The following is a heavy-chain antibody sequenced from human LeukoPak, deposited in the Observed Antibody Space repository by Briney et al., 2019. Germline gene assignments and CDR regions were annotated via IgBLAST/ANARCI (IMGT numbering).Heavy chain of an antibody. CDR1: GGSISSGGYY. Sequence: SETLSLTCTVSGGSISSGGYYWSWIRQHPGKGLEWIGYIYYSGSTYYNPSLKSRVTISVDTSKNQFSLKLSSVTAADTAVYYCARDGFSVRYYYDSSGNHDAFDIWGQGTMVTVSS. D-gene: IGHD3-22*01. CDR3: ARDGFSVRYYYDSSGNHDAFDI. V-gene: IGHV4-31*03. CDR2: IYYSGST. J-gene: IGHJ3*02.